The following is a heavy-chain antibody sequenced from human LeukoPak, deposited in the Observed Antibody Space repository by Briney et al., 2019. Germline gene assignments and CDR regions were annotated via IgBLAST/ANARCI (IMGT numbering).Heavy chain of an antibody. J-gene: IGHJ4*02. CDR1: GGSFSGYY. CDR2: INHSGST. CDR3: ARGPSRWLQLDYYFDY. Sequence: SEALSLTCAVYGGSFSGYYWSWIRQPPGKGLEWIGEINHSGSTNYNPPLKSRVTISVDTSKNQFSLKLSSVTAADTAVYYCARGPSRWLQLDYYFDYWGQGTLVTVSS. V-gene: IGHV4-34*01. D-gene: IGHD5-24*01.